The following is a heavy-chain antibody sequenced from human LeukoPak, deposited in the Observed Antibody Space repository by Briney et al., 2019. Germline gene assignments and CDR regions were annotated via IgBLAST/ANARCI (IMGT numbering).Heavy chain of an antibody. D-gene: IGHD6-19*01. J-gene: IGHJ4*02. CDR2: IYTSGST. CDR1: GDSFSGYN. Sequence: SETLSFTCTVSGDSFSGYNWSWIRQPAGKGLEWIGRIYTSGSTNYNPSLKSRVTMSVDTSKNQFSLKLSSVTAADTAVYYCARVSSAGIWDYWGQGTLVTVSS. CDR3: ARVSSAGIWDY. V-gene: IGHV4-4*07.